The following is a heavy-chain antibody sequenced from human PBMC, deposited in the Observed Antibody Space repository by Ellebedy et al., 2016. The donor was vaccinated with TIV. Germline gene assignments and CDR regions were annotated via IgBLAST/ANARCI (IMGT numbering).Heavy chain of an antibody. D-gene: IGHD5-18*01. V-gene: IGHV1-3*01. CDR3: TRQMTAIGGGFDP. CDR2: ISGGNDNR. CDR1: GYALINYA. Sequence: AASVKVSCKASGYALINYAIHWVRQAPGQRPEWMGWISGGNDNRKYLEKLQGRVTMTKDTSASTAYMELSSLRSEDTAVYYCTRQMTAIGGGFDPWGQGTLVTVSS. J-gene: IGHJ5*02.